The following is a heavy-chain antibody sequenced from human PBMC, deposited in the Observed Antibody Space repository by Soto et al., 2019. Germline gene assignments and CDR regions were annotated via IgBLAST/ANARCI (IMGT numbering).Heavy chain of an antibody. J-gene: IGHJ4*02. V-gene: IGHV3-30*18. CDR3: AKGRGYSGYAVLYYFDY. D-gene: IGHD5-12*01. CDR2: ISYDGSNK. Sequence: AGGSLRLSCAASGFTFGSYGMHWVRQAPGKGLEWLAVISYDGSNKYYADSVKGRFTISRDNSKNTLYLQMNSLRAEDTAVYYCAKGRGYSGYAVLYYFDYWGQGTLVTVSS. CDR1: GFTFGSYG.